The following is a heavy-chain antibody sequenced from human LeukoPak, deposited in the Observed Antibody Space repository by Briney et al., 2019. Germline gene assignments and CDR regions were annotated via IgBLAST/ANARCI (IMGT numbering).Heavy chain of an antibody. V-gene: IGHV4-34*01. J-gene: IGHJ5*02. D-gene: IGHD3-9*01. CDR1: GRSFSGYY. Sequence: SEPLSLTCAVYGRSFSGYYWTWIRNTPGKGLEWIGEINHSGITDYNPSLRGRVTISVDTSKNQFSLKLNSVTAAAPAVYYGARDYDVLTAYPPTQLFDPWGQGTLVTVSS. CDR3: ARDYDVLTAYPPTQLFDP. CDR2: INHSGIT.